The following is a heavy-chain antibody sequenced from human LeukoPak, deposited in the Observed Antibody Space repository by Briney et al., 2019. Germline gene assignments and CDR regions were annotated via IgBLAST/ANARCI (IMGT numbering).Heavy chain of an antibody. CDR3: VRSRADFDY. J-gene: IGHJ4*02. CDR1: CFTFNVSS. Sequence: PGGSLRLSCAASCFTFNVSSMHWVRQAPGKGLEWVAFIRSDGSNQYYADSVKGRFTISRDTSKNTLYLQMNSLRAEDTALYFCVRSRADFDYWGQGTLVTVSS. CDR2: IRSDGSNQ. V-gene: IGHV3-30*02.